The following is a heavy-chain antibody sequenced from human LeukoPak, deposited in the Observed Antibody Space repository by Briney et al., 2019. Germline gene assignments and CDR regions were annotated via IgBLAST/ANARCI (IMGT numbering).Heavy chain of an antibody. J-gene: IGHJ5*02. Sequence: VASVKVSCKASGYTFTSYDINWVRQATGQGLEWMGWMNPNSGYTGYAQKVQGRVTMTRNTSISTAYMELSSLRAEDTAVYYCARARITMVRGVRQHRGPNWFDPWGQGTLVTVSS. CDR1: GYTFTSYD. CDR2: MNPNSGYT. CDR3: ARARITMVRGVRQHRGPNWFDP. D-gene: IGHD3-10*01. V-gene: IGHV1-8*01.